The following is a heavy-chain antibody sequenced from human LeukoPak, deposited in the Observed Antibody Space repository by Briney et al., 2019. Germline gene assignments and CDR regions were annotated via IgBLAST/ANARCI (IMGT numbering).Heavy chain of an antibody. CDR2: INHSGST. Sequence: KPSETLSLTCAVYGGSFSGYYWSWIRQPPGKGLEWIGEINHSGSTNYNPSLKSRVTISVDTSKNQFSLKLSSVTAADTAVYYCARANYGDSYWCQGTLVTVSS. D-gene: IGHD4-17*01. CDR1: GGSFSGYY. CDR3: ARANYGDSY. J-gene: IGHJ4*02. V-gene: IGHV4-34*01.